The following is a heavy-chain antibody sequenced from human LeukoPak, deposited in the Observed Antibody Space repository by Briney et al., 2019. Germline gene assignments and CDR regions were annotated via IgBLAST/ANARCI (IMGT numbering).Heavy chain of an antibody. J-gene: IGHJ4*02. D-gene: IGHD2-2*01. CDR3: AKRLRGCGSTSCYGFDY. Sequence: PGGSLRLSCAASGFTFSSYAMSWVRQAPGKGVEWLSAISGSGGSTYYADSVKGRFTISRDNSKNTLYLQMNSLRVEDTAVYFCAKRLRGCGSTSCYGFDYWGQGTLVTVSS. V-gene: IGHV3-23*01. CDR1: GFTFSSYA. CDR2: ISGSGGST.